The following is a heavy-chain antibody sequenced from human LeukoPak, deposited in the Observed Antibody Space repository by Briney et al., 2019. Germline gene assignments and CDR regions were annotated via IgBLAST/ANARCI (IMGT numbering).Heavy chain of an antibody. V-gene: IGHV1-46*01. CDR2: INPSGGST. J-gene: IGHJ4*02. Sequence: ASVKVSCKASGYTFTSYYMHWVRQAPGQGLEWMGIINPSGGSTSYAQKFQGGVTMTRNTSISTAYMELSSLRSEDTAVYYCARGPPQSGYYDFWSGRGRNFDYWGQGTLVTVSS. D-gene: IGHD3-3*01. CDR3: ARGPPQSGYYDFWSGRGRNFDY. CDR1: GYTFTSYY.